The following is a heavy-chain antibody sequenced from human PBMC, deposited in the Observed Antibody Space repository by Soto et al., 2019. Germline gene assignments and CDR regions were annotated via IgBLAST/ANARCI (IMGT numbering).Heavy chain of an antibody. Sequence: GPLILSCAASGFTVSTSYMNWVRTAPGKGLEWVSVIYAGGTSYYADSVKGRFSISRDNSKNTLYLQMNSLRLEDTAVYYCAREDRYTTSWYSFDSWGQGTLVNVSS. CDR1: GFTVSTSY. V-gene: IGHV3-53*01. CDR2: IYAGGTS. D-gene: IGHD6-13*01. CDR3: AREDRYTTSWYSFDS. J-gene: IGHJ4*02.